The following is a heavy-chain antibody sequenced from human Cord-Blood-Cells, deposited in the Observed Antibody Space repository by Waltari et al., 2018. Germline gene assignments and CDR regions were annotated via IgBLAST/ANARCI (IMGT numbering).Heavy chain of an antibody. CDR1: GFTFSSYS. CDR3: ARDSGDHYFDY. Sequence: EVQLVESGGGLVKPGGSLRLSCAASGFTFSSYSMNWVRQAPGKGLEWVSSISSSSSYIGYADSVKGRFTISRDNAKNSLYLQMNSLRAEDTAVYYCARDSGDHYFDYWGQGTLVTVSS. D-gene: IGHD7-27*01. CDR2: ISSSSSYI. J-gene: IGHJ4*02. V-gene: IGHV3-21*01.